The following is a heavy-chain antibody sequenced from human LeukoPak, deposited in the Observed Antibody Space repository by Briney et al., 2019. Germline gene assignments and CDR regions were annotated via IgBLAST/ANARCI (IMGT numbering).Heavy chain of an antibody. V-gene: IGHV4-34*01. CDR2: INHSGST. CDR3: ARGRGRYCSSTSCYSSWFDP. Sequence: SETLSLTCAVYGGSFSGYYWSWIRQPPGKGLEWIGEINHSGSTNYNPSLKSRVTISVDTSKNQFSLKLSSVTAADTAVYYCARGRGRYCSSTSCYSSWFDPWGQGTLVTVSS. CDR1: GGSFSGYY. D-gene: IGHD2-2*01. J-gene: IGHJ5*02.